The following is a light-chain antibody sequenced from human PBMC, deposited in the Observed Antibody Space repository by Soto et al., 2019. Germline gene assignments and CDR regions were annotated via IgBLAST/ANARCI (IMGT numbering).Light chain of an antibody. Sequence: EIVLTQSPATLSLSPGERATLSCRASQSVSSYLAWYQQKPGQAPRLLIYDASNRATGIPARFSGSGCGTDFTLTISRLEPEDVAVYYCQQRSNWITFGQGTRLEIK. J-gene: IGKJ5*01. CDR3: QQRSNWIT. CDR1: QSVSSY. V-gene: IGKV3-11*01. CDR2: DAS.